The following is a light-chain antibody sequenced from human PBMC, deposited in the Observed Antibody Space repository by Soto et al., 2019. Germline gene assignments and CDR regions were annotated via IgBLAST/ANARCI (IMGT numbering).Light chain of an antibody. Sequence: EIVMTQSPATLSVSPGERVTLSCRASQTVFSNLAWYQQKPGQAPRLLIYAASTGATGIPARFSGSGSGTEFTLTISSLQSEDFAIYYCQQRNNWPPITFGQGTRLEIK. CDR1: QTVFSN. J-gene: IGKJ5*01. CDR2: AAS. CDR3: QQRNNWPPIT. V-gene: IGKV3-15*01.